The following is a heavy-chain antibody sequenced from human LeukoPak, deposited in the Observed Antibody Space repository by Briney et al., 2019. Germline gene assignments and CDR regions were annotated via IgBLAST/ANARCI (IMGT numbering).Heavy chain of an antibody. Sequence: RRSLRLSCEGSGFTFDSYAMSWDRQSQGQGLKWVSAITGNGGNQYHADSVKDRFTISRDNSKNTVYLQMNSLRAEDTAIYYCAKVRGSGNYRFDFWGQGTLVTVSS. V-gene: IGHV3-23*01. D-gene: IGHD3-10*01. CDR2: ITGNGGNQ. J-gene: IGHJ4*02. CDR1: GFTFDSYA. CDR3: AKVRGSGNYRFDF.